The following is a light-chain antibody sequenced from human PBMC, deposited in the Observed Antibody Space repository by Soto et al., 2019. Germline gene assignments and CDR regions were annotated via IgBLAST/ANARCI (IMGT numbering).Light chain of an antibody. CDR2: LNSDGSH. CDR1: SGHSSYA. Sequence: QSVLTQSPSASASLGASVKLTCTLSSGHSSYAIAWHQQQPEKGPRYLMRLNSDGSHSKGDGIPDRFSGSSSGAERYLTISSLRSEDEADYYCQTWGSGIHVVFGGGTKLTV. CDR3: QTWGSGIHVV. V-gene: IGLV4-69*01. J-gene: IGLJ2*01.